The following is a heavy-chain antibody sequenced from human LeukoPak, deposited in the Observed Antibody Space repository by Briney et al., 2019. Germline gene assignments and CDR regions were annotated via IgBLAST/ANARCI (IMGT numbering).Heavy chain of an antibody. V-gene: IGHV7-4-1*02. Sequence: ASVKVSCKASGYTFTSYAMNWVRQAPGQGLEWMGWINTNTGNPTYAQGFTGRFVFSLDTSVSTAYLQISSLKAEDTAVYYCARGDDSSGYYYADAFDIWGQGTMVTVSS. D-gene: IGHD3-22*01. CDR3: ARGDDSSGYYYADAFDI. CDR2: INTNTGNP. J-gene: IGHJ3*02. CDR1: GYTFTSYA.